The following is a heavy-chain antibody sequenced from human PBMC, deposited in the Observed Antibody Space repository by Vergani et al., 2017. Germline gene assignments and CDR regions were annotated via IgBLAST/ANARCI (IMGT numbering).Heavy chain of an antibody. CDR3: AHRRNYDILTGYSWFDP. V-gene: IGHV2-5*02. CDR2: IYWDDDK. CDR1: GFSLSTSGVG. J-gene: IGHJ5*02. Sequence: QITLKESGPTLVKPTQTLTLTCTFSGFSLSTSGVGVGWIRQPPGKALGWHALIYWDDDKRYSPSLKLRLTITKDNSKNQVVLTMTNMYPVDTATYYCAHRRNYDILTGYSWFDPWGQGTLVTVSS. D-gene: IGHD3-9*01.